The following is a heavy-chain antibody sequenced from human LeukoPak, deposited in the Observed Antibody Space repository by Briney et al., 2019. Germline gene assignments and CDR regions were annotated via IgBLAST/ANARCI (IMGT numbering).Heavy chain of an antibody. CDR2: IKEDGTET. CDR1: GFMFSSNW. Sequence: GGSLRLSCAASGFMFSSNWMSWVRLAPGKGLEWVANIKEDGTETYYVDSVKGRFTISRDNAKNPLYLQMNSLRVEDTAVYYCAKEGRSLQTYWGQGTLVTVSS. CDR3: AKEGRSLQTY. J-gene: IGHJ4*02. D-gene: IGHD5-24*01. V-gene: IGHV3-7*03.